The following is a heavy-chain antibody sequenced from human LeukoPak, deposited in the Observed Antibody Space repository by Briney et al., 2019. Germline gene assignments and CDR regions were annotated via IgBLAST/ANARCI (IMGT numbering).Heavy chain of an antibody. CDR3: IVLAVAGTFGFDY. J-gene: IGHJ4*02. V-gene: IGHV3-48*03. D-gene: IGHD6-19*01. CDR2: ISYTGSTT. Sequence: GSLRLSCAASGFSFSNYEMNWVRQAPGKGLEWISYISYTGSTTYQPDSVKGRFTISRDNAKNSLYLQMNSLRVEDTAIYYCIVLAVAGTFGFDYWGQGTLVTVSS. CDR1: GFSFSNYE.